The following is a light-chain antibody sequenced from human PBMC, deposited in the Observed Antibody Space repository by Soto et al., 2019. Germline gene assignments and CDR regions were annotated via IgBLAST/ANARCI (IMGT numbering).Light chain of an antibody. Sequence: QSVLTRPRSVSGSPGQSGTISFTGTGSDVGGYNYVSWYQQHPGEAPKLMIYDVSKRPSGVPDRFSGSKSGNTASLTISGLQAEDEADYYCCSYAGSYTHVFGTGTKVTVL. CDR1: GSDVGGYNY. J-gene: IGLJ1*01. CDR2: DVS. V-gene: IGLV2-11*01. CDR3: CSYAGSYTHV.